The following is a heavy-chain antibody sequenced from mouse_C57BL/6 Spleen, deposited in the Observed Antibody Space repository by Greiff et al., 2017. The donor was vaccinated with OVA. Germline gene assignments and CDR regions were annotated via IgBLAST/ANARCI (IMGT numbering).Heavy chain of an antibody. CDR1: GYTFTSYW. Sequence: QVQLQQPGAELVRPGSSVKLSCKASGYTFTSYWMHWVKQRPIQGLEWIGNIDPSDSETRYNQKFKDKATLTVDKSSSTAYMQLSSLTSEDSAVYYCARYGTAQAVFAYWGQGTLVTVSA. J-gene: IGHJ3*01. CDR2: IDPSDSET. V-gene: IGHV1-52*01. D-gene: IGHD3-2*02. CDR3: ARYGTAQAVFAY.